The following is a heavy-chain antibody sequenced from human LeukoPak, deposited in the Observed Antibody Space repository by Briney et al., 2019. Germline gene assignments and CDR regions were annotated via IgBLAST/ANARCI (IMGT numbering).Heavy chain of an antibody. Sequence: ASVKVSCKASGYTFTSYGISWVRQAPGQGLEWMGRISAYNGNTNYAHKFQGRVTMTTDTSTSTAYMELRSLRSDDTAAYYCARSTVTTFGVDWFDPWGQGTLVTVSS. CDR3: ARSTVTTFGVDWFDP. CDR2: ISAYNGNT. D-gene: IGHD4-17*01. CDR1: GYTFTSYG. J-gene: IGHJ5*02. V-gene: IGHV1-18*01.